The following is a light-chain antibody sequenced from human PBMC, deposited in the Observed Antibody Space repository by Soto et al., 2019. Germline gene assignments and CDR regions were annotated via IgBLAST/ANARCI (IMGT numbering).Light chain of an antibody. CDR2: AAS. CDR1: QGISSY. Sequence: DIQMTLSPSVRSTFVGNRVTSTCLASQGISSYLAWYQQKPVKAPKLLIYAASTLQSGVPSRFSGSGSVLEFNLTISRLELEYLASCYCQQLNSDPLTLGGGTKVDIK. J-gene: IGKJ4*01. V-gene: IGKV1-9*01. CDR3: QQLNSDPLT.